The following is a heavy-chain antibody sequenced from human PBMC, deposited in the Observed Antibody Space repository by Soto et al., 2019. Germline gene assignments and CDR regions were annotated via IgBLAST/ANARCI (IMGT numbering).Heavy chain of an antibody. CDR3: ARGSTITPLGPREYSYYYGMDG. CDR2: IYTSGST. D-gene: IGHD5-12*01. CDR1: GGSISSYY. J-gene: IGHJ6*02. V-gene: IGHV4-4*07. Sequence: SETLSLTCTVSGGSISSYYCSWIRQPAGKGLEWIGRIYTSGSTNYNPSLKSRVTMSVDTSKNQFSLKLSSVTAADTAVYYCARGSTITPLGPREYSYYYGMDGWGQGTTGTFS.